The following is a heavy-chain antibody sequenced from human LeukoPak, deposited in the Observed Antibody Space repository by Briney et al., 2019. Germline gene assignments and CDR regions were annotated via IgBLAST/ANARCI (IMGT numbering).Heavy chain of an antibody. D-gene: IGHD3-10*01. J-gene: IGHJ4*02. CDR1: GFTFSSYG. Sequence: GRSLRLSCAASGFTFSSYGMHWVRQAPGKGLEWVAVISYDGGNKYYADSVKGRFTISRDNSKNTLYLQMNSLRAEDTAVYYCARADGGFDYWGQGTLVTVSS. CDR2: ISYDGGNK. CDR3: ARADGGFDY. V-gene: IGHV3-30*03.